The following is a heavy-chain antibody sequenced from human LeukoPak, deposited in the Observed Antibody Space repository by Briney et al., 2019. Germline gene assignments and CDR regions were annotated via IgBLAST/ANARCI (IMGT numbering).Heavy chain of an antibody. D-gene: IGHD2-15*01. CDR2: INPSGGST. CDR3: ARAAATMTWFDP. CDR1: GYTFTSYY. Sequence: ASVKVSCKASGYTFTSYYMYWVRQAPGQGLEWMGIINPSGGSTSYAQKFQGRVTMTRDTSTSTVYMELSSLRSEDTAVYYCARAAATMTWFDPWGQGTLVIVSS. V-gene: IGHV1-46*01. J-gene: IGHJ5*02.